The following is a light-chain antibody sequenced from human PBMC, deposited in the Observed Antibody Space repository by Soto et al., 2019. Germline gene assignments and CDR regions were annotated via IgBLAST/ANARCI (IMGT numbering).Light chain of an antibody. CDR2: DTS. V-gene: IGKV3-11*01. CDR1: QSVSSSY. J-gene: IGKJ5*01. Sequence: EIGLTQSPGTLSLSPGEGATLSCRASQSVSSSYIAWYQQKPGQAPRLLIYDTSNRATGIPARFSGSGSGTDFTLTISSLEPEDFAVYYCQQRSNWPPIPFGQGTRLAIK. CDR3: QQRSNWPPIP.